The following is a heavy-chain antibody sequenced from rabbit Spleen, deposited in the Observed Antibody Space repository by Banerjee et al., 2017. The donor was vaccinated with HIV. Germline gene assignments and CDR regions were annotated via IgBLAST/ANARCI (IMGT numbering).Heavy chain of an antibody. CDR3: VRDLGYDDYSEKGYFNL. CDR2: IDPIFGRT. Sequence: QEQLVESGGGLVQPGGSLKLSCKASGFDFSNYGMSWVRQAPGKGLEWIGYIDPIFGRTYYANWVNGRFTISSHNAQNTLYLQLNSLTAADTATYFCVRDLGYDDYSEKGYFNLWGPGTLVTVS. D-gene: IGHD2-1*01. CDR1: GFDFSNYG. V-gene: IGHV1S47*01. J-gene: IGHJ4*01.